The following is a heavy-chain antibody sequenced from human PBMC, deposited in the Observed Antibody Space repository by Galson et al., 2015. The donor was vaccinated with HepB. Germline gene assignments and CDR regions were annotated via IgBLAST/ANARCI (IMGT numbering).Heavy chain of an antibody. D-gene: IGHD4-17*01. CDR3: ARLTTVTNEPDY. CDR2: ISSSGSTI. Sequence: SLRLSCAASGFTFSDYYMSWIRQAPGKGLEWVSYISSSGSTIYYADSVKGRFTISRDNAKNSLYLRMNSLKDEDTAVYYCARLTTVTNEPDYWGQGTLVTVSS. V-gene: IGHV3-11*04. CDR1: GFTFSDYY. J-gene: IGHJ4*02.